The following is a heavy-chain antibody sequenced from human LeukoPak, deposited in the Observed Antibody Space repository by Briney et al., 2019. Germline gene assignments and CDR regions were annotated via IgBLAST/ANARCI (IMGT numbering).Heavy chain of an antibody. V-gene: IGHV4-30-4*01. Sequence: SENLSLNCTVSGGSISSGDYYWSWIRQPPGKGLEWIGYIYYSGSTYYNPSLKSRVTISVDTSKNQFSLKLSSVTAADTAVYYCARDWSGYDYYYGMDVWGKGTTVTVSS. CDR1: GGSISSGDYY. CDR2: IYYSGST. CDR3: ARDWSGYDYYYGMDV. J-gene: IGHJ6*04. D-gene: IGHD5-12*01.